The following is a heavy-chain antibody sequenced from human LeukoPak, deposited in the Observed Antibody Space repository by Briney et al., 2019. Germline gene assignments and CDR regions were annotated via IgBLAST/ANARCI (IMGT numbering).Heavy chain of an antibody. CDR2: INHSGGT. D-gene: IGHD3-3*01. CDR1: GGSFSDYF. Sequence: PSETLSLTCAVYGGSFSDYFWGWIRQPPGKRLEWIGEINHSGGTYYNPSLKSRVTISVDTSKNQFSLKLSSVTAADTAVYYCARRASTFWSGRQGYFDLWGRGTLVTVSS. V-gene: IGHV4-34*01. J-gene: IGHJ2*01. CDR3: ARRASTFWSGRQGYFDL.